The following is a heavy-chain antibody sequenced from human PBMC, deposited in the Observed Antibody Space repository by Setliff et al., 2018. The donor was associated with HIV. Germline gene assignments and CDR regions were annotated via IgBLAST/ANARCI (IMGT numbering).Heavy chain of an antibody. Sequence: AASVKVSCKASGYTFTAYYIHWVRQAPGQGLEWMGRVNPNGGETNSAQKFQGRVSMTRDTSINTSYMEMSGLRFDDTAVYYCARWGLFTGLDYWGQGTLVTVSS. CDR1: GYTFTAYY. D-gene: IGHD2-21*01. CDR3: ARWGLFTGLDY. J-gene: IGHJ4*02. CDR2: VNPNGGET. V-gene: IGHV1-2*06.